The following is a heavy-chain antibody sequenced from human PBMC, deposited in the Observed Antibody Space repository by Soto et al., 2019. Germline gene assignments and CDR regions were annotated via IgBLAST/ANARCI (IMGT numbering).Heavy chain of an antibody. CDR3: ARGRYGDY. CDR1: GYIFTTYG. V-gene: IGHV1-18*01. CDR2: ISAHNGNT. J-gene: IGHJ4*02. D-gene: IGHD1-1*01. Sequence: QVHLVQSGAEVKKPGASVKVSCKGSGYIFTTYGITWVRQAPGQGLEWMGWISAHNGNTNYAQKLPGRVTATRDTSTRTADIELRHPRSDGTAVYFCARGRYGDYWGQGALVTVSS.